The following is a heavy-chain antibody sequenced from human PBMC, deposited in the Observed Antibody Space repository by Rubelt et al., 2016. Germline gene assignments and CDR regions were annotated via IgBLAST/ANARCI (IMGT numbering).Heavy chain of an antibody. CDR3: ARAEDGFFRNYYFDY. D-gene: IGHD3-10*01. J-gene: IGHJ4*02. Sequence: QVQLQQWGAGLLKPSETLSLTCAVYGGSFSGYYWSWIRQPPGKGLEWIGEINHSGSTNYNPSPKSRGTSSLDTSKNQFSLKLSSVTAAETAVYYCARAEDGFFRNYYFDYWGQGTLVTVSS. V-gene: IGHV4-34*01. CDR2: INHSGST. CDR1: GGSFSGYY.